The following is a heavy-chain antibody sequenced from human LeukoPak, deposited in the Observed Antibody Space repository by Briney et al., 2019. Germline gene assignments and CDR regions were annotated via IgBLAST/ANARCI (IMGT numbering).Heavy chain of an antibody. D-gene: IGHD1-1*01. CDR3: AKDNWNDGGFDY. Sequence: GGSLRLSCAASGFTFVDYAMHWVRQAPGKGLEWVSGISWNSGSIGYADSVKGRFTISRDNAKNSLYLQMNSLRAEDTALYYCAKDNWNDGGFDYWGQGTLVTVSS. CDR2: ISWNSGSI. V-gene: IGHV3-9*01. CDR1: GFTFVDYA. J-gene: IGHJ4*02.